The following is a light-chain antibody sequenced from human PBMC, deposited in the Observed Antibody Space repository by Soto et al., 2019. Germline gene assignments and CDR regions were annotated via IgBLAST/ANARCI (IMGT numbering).Light chain of an antibody. V-gene: IGKV3-20*01. Sequence: EIVLTQSPGTLSLSPGEIATLSCRASQTFSTNYLALYQQKPGQAPRLLIYGASSRATGIPDRFSGSGSGTDFILTISRLEPEDFAVYYCQQYGSSPRTFGQGTKLEIK. CDR1: QTFSTNY. J-gene: IGKJ2*01. CDR2: GAS. CDR3: QQYGSSPRT.